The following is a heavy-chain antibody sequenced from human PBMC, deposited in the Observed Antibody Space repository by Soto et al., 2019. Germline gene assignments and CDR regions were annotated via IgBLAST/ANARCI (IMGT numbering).Heavy chain of an antibody. J-gene: IGHJ2*01. CDR3: AGHTIFGWYFDL. V-gene: IGHV4-39*01. CDR2: IYYSGST. Sequence: SETLSLTCTVSGGSISSSSYYWGWILQPPGKGLEWIGSIYYSGSTYYNPSLKSRVTISVDTSKNQFSLKLRSVTAADTAVYYCAGHTIFGWYFDLWGRGTLVTVSS. D-gene: IGHD3-10*02. CDR1: GGSISSSSYY.